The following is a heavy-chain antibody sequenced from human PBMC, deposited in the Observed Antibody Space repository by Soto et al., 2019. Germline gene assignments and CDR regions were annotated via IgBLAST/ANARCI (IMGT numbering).Heavy chain of an antibody. D-gene: IGHD1-26*01. CDR2: IFTRSSQI. J-gene: IGHJ5*02. Sequence: ELQLVESGGGLVRPGGSLRLSCTASGFAFSSFNMNWVRQAPGKGLEWVSSIFTRSSQIYYADSVKGRFTISRDDAKNSLFLQMNSLGVEDTAVYYCARDLLAGQQLVIPWFHPWGQGTLVTVSS. V-gene: IGHV3-21*01. CDR3: ARDLLAGQQLVIPWFHP. CDR1: GFAFSSFN.